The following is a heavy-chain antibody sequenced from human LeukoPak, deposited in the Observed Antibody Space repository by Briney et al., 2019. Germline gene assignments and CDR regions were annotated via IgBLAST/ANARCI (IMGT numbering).Heavy chain of an antibody. J-gene: IGHJ4*02. CDR3: ARRGAYDSSGYYSYFDY. Sequence: SETLSLTWTVSGGSISSSSYYWGWIRQPPGKGLERIGSIYYSGSTYYNPSLKSRVTISVDTSKNQFSLKLSSVTAADTAVYYCARRGAYDSSGYYSYFDYWGQGTLVTVSS. V-gene: IGHV4-39*07. D-gene: IGHD3-22*01. CDR2: IYYSGST. CDR1: GGSISSSSYY.